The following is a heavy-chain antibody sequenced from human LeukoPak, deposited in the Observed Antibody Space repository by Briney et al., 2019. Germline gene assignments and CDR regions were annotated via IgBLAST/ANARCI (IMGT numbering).Heavy chain of an antibody. V-gene: IGHV4-34*01. CDR2: IYYSGNT. CDR3: ARQTGSGLFILP. Sequence: SETLSLTCAVYGGSFSGYYWSWIRQPPGKGLEWIGCIYYSGNTYYNASLKSQVSISIDTSKDQFSLRLTSVTAADTAVYYCARQTGSGLFILPGGQGTLVTVSS. D-gene: IGHD3/OR15-3a*01. CDR1: GGSFSGYY. J-gene: IGHJ4*02.